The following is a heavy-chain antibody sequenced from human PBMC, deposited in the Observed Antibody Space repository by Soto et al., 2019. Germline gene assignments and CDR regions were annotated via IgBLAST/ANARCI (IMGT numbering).Heavy chain of an antibody. CDR2: ISGSGGST. V-gene: IGHV3-23*01. Sequence: GGSLRLSCAVSGFTFSSYGMSWVRQAPGKGLEWVSVISGSGGSTYYADSVKGRFTISRDNSKNTLYLQMNSLRAEDTAVHYCAKDSGSWYFTFDYWGQGTQVTVSS. CDR3: AKDSGSWYFTFDY. J-gene: IGHJ4*02. CDR1: GFTFSSYG. D-gene: IGHD6-13*01.